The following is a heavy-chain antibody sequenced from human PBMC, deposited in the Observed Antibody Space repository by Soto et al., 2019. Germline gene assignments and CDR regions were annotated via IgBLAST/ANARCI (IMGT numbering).Heavy chain of an antibody. V-gene: IGHV4-61*01. CDR2: IYYSGST. J-gene: IGHJ6*02. Sequence: SETLSLTCTVSGGSISSSSYYWSWIRQPPGKGLEWIGYIYYSGSTNYNPSLKSRVTISVDTSKYQFSLKLSSVTAADTAVYYCASGYSSGWYATSLYYYYYGMDVWGQGTTVTVSS. CDR3: ASGYSSGWYATSLYYYYYGMDV. D-gene: IGHD6-19*01. CDR1: GGSISSSSYY.